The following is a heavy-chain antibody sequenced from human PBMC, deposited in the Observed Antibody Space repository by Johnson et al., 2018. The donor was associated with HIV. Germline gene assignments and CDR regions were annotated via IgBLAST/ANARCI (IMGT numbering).Heavy chain of an antibody. V-gene: IGHV3-30*04. CDR3: AKVRSSSWYDAFDI. CDR2: ISFDGSNE. Sequence: QVQLVESGGGVVQPGRSVRLSCVVSGLNFSDYGMHWVRQAPGKGLEWVAVISFDGSNEYYADSVKGRFTISRDNSKNTLYLQMNSLRAEDTAVYYCAKVRSSSWYDAFDIWGQGTMVTVSS. J-gene: IGHJ3*02. D-gene: IGHD6-13*01. CDR1: GLNFSDYG.